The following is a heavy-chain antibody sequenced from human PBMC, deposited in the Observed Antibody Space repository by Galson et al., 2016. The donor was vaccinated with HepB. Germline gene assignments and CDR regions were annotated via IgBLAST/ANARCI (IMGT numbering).Heavy chain of an antibody. CDR1: EFTVSDNY. D-gene: IGHD5-12*01. CDR3: ARDPGGYGFIDS. V-gene: IGHV3-66*01. J-gene: IGHJ4*02. Sequence: SLRLSCAASEFTVSDNYMSWVRQAPGKGLEWVSLISGDGVTYYADSVKGRFTISRDHSDNSLYLQMNSLRAEDTAVYYCARDPGGYGFIDSWGQGTLVTVSS. CDR2: ISGDGVT.